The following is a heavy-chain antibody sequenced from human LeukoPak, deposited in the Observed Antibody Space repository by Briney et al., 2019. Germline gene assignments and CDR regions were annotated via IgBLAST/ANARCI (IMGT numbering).Heavy chain of an antibody. Sequence: PSETLSLTCTVSGGSISSYSWSWIRQPPGKGLEWIAYIFYSGSTNYNPSLKSRVTISVDTSKNQFSLKLSSVTAADTAVYYCARDADYGGYDYFDYWGQGTLVTVSS. CDR2: IFYSGST. V-gene: IGHV4-59*01. CDR3: ARDADYGGYDYFDY. CDR1: GGSISSYS. D-gene: IGHD4-17*01. J-gene: IGHJ4*02.